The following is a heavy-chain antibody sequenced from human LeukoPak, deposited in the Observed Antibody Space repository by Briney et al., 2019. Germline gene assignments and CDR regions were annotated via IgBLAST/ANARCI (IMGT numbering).Heavy chain of an antibody. CDR2: IYYSGST. J-gene: IGHJ4*02. Sequence: SETLSLTCTVSGGSISSSSYYWSWIRQPPGKGLEWIGYIYYSGSTNYNPSLKSRVTISVDTSKNQFSLKLSSVTAADTAVYYCAAGCSGGSCYSHFDYWGQGTLVTVSS. V-gene: IGHV4-61*01. CDR3: AAGCSGGSCYSHFDY. D-gene: IGHD2-15*01. CDR1: GGSISSSSYY.